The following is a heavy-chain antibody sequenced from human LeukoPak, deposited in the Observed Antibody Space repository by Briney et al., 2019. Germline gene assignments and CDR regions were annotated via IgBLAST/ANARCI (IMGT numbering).Heavy chain of an antibody. V-gene: IGHV3-30-3*01. D-gene: IGHD3-3*01. J-gene: IGHJ4*02. Sequence: GGSLRLSCAASGFSFSSYAMHWVRQTPTKGLEWVAVISYDGNKKYYADSVRGRFTISRDNSKNTLYLQMSSLRPEDTAVYHCVRGGVILEWGGYFDYWGQGALVTVSS. CDR1: GFSFSSYA. CDR3: VRGGVILEWGGYFDY. CDR2: ISYDGNKK.